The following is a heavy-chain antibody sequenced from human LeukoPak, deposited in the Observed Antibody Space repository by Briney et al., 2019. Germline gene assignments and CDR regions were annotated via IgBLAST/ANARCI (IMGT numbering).Heavy chain of an antibody. Sequence: GFLRLFCAASGFPFSNYGLSWGRQAPGKGLEWVSTISGSGGATYYADSVKGRFTISRDNAKNSLYLQMSSLRAEDTAVYYCAREALLGGRDGYADYWGQGTLVTVSS. CDR3: AREALLGGRDGYADY. CDR1: GFPFSNYG. CDR2: ISGSGGAT. D-gene: IGHD5-24*01. J-gene: IGHJ4*02. V-gene: IGHV3-23*01.